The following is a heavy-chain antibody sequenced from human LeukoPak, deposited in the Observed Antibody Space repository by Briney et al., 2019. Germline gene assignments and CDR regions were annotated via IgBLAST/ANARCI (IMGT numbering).Heavy chain of an antibody. V-gene: IGHV3-23*01. CDR2: ISGSGGST. Sequence: GGSLRLSCAASGFTFSSYAMSWVRQAPGKGLEWVSAISGSGGSTYYADSVKGRFTISRDNSKDTLYLQMNSLRAEDTAVYYCAKDPSGDIRVADYWGQGTLVTVSS. J-gene: IGHJ4*02. D-gene: IGHD5-18*01. CDR3: AKDPSGDIRVADY. CDR1: GFTFSSYA.